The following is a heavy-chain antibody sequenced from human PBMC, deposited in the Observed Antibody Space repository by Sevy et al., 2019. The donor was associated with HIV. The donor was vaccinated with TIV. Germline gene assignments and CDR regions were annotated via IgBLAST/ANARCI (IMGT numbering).Heavy chain of an antibody. CDR1: GFTFSSYG. J-gene: IGHJ6*03. Sequence: GGSLRLSCAASGFTFSSYGMHWVRQAPGKGLEWVAFIRQDGSNKYYADSVKGRFTISRDNSKNTLYLQMNRLRAEDTAVYYCAKVPAGGTALYYYSYVDVWGKGTTVTVSS. V-gene: IGHV3-30*02. CDR2: IRQDGSNK. CDR3: AKVPAGGTALYYYSYVDV. D-gene: IGHD1-7*01.